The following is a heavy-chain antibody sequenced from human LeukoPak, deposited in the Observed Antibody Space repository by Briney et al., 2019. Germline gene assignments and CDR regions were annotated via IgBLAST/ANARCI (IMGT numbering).Heavy chain of an antibody. CDR1: GYTFTSYG. D-gene: IGHD3-3*01. CDR2: ISAYNGNT. J-gene: IGHJ4*02. V-gene: IGHV1-18*01. Sequence: ASVKVSCKASGYTFTSYGISWVRQAPGQGLEWMGWISAYNGNTNYAQKLQGRVTMTTDTSASTAYMELRGLRSDDTAVYYCARDYDFWSGYYFFDYWGQGTLVTVSS. CDR3: ARDYDFWSGYYFFDY.